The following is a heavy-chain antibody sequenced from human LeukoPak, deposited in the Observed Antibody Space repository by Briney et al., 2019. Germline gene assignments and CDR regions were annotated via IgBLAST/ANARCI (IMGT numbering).Heavy chain of an antibody. Sequence: VKVSCKASGYTFTSYGIGWVRQAPGQGLEWMGWISAYNGNTKYAQKLQGRVTMTTDTSTSTAYLELRSLRSDDTAVYYCARVDWDQLRAQVDYWGQGTLVTVSS. CDR3: ARVDWDQLRAQVDY. D-gene: IGHD3-9*01. CDR1: GYTFTSYG. J-gene: IGHJ4*02. CDR2: ISAYNGNT. V-gene: IGHV1-18*01.